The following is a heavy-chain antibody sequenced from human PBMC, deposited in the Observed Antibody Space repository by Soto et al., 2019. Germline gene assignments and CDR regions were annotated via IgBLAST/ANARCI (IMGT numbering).Heavy chain of an antibody. J-gene: IGHJ2*01. CDR2: ISYDGKQT. Sequence: SLRLSCGAPGVTFKDYGMHWVRKAPGKGLEWVAVISYDGKQTYYADSVKGRFTISKDKSKRTLFLQMNSLRVDDTAVYYCERDGWGSNWYFDLWGRGTLVTVSS. CDR1: GVTFKDYG. V-gene: IGHV3-30*03. CDR3: ERDGWGSNWYFDL. D-gene: IGHD3-16*01.